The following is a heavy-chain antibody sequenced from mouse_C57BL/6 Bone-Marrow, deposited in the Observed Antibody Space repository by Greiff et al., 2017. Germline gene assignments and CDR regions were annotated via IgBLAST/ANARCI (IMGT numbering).Heavy chain of an antibody. CDR2: IHPNSGST. CDR1: GYTFTSYW. D-gene: IGHD1-3*01. J-gene: IGHJ3*01. V-gene: IGHV1-64*01. Sequence: VQLQQPGAELVKPGASVKLSCKASGYTFTSYWMHWVKQRPGQGLEWIGMIHPNSGSTNYNEKFKSKDTLTVDKSSSTAYMQLNRLTSEDSAVYYCAREGDNYETYWGQGTLVTVSA. CDR3: AREGDNYETY.